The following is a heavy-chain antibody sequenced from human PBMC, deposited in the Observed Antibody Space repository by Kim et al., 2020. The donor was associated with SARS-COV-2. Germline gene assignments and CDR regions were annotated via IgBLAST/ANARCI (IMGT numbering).Heavy chain of an antibody. CDR3: ARQFSGYSYAVDY. D-gene: IGHD5-18*01. V-gene: IGHV4-39*01. CDR1: GGSISSSSYY. J-gene: IGHJ4*02. Sequence: SETLSLTCTVSGGSISSSSYYWGWIRQPPGKGLEWIGSIYYSGSTYYNPSLKSRVTISVDTSKNQFSLKLSSVTAADTAVYYCARQFSGYSYAVDYWGQGTLVTVSS. CDR2: IYYSGST.